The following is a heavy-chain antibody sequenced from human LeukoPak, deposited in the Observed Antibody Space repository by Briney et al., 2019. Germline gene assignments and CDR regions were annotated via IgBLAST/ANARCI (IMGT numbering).Heavy chain of an antibody. CDR2: IYPGDSDT. J-gene: IGHJ4*02. Sequence: GASLKISCKGSGYTFSNYWIGWVRQMRGKGLELMGIIYPGDSDTRYSPSFQGRVTISADKSISTVYLQWSSLKASDTARYYCARHRIVGATRAAFDYWGQGALVTVSS. CDR3: ARHRIVGATRAAFDY. V-gene: IGHV5-51*01. D-gene: IGHD1-26*01. CDR1: GYTFSNYW.